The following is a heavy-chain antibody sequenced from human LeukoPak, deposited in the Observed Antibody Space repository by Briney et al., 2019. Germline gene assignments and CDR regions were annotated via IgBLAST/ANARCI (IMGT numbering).Heavy chain of an antibody. Sequence: PGGSLRLSCAASGFTFNSYTMNWVRQAPGKGLEWVSYISSSGSTIYYADSVKGRFTISRDNAKNLMYLQMNSLRAEDTAVYYCARREYFDWCLDYWGQGTLVTVSS. CDR1: GFTFNSYT. CDR2: ISSSGSTI. J-gene: IGHJ4*02. V-gene: IGHV3-48*04. D-gene: IGHD3-9*01. CDR3: ARREYFDWCLDY.